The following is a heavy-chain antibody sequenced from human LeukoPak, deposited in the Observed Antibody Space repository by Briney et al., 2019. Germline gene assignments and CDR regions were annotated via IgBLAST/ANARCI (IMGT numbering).Heavy chain of an antibody. CDR2: INHSGST. V-gene: IGHV4-34*01. CDR3: ARDNDFWSGYYSRGWFDP. CDR1: GGSLSGYY. Sequence: PSETLSLTCAVYGGSLSGYYWSWIRQPPGKGLEWIGEINHSGSTNYNPSLKSRVTMSVDTSKNQFSLKLSSVTAADTAVYYCARDNDFWSGYYSRGWFDPWGQGTLVTVSS. D-gene: IGHD3-3*01. J-gene: IGHJ5*02.